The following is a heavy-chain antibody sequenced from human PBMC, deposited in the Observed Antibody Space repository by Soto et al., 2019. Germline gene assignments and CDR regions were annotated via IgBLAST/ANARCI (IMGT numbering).Heavy chain of an antibody. J-gene: IGHJ6*03. CDR3: AKVATVTDYYYYYMDV. D-gene: IGHD4-4*01. CDR1: GYSFNSYA. V-gene: IGHV3-23*01. Sequence: GGSPRIASAASGYSFNSYAMSWVRQAPGKGLEWVSAISGSGGSTYYADSVKGRFTISRDNSKNTLYLQMNSLRAEDTAVYYCAKVATVTDYYYYYMDVWGKGTTVTVSS. CDR2: ISGSGGST.